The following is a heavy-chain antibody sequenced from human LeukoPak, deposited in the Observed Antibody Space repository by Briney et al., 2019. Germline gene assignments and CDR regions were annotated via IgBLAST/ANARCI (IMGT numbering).Heavy chain of an antibody. CDR2: IYPGDSDT. D-gene: IGHD6-19*01. V-gene: IGHV5-51*01. J-gene: IGHJ4*02. CDR3: ARLETPGIAVAGSCDY. Sequence: PGESLKISCKGSGYSFTSYWIGWVRLMPGKGLEWMGIIYPGDSDTRYSPSFQGQVTISADKSISTAYLQWSSLKASDTAMYYCARLETPGIAVAGSCDYWGQGTLVTVSS. CDR1: GYSFTSYW.